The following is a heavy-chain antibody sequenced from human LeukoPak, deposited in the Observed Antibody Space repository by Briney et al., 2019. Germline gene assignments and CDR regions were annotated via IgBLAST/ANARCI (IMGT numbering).Heavy chain of an antibody. V-gene: IGHV1-18*01. D-gene: IGHD4-23*01. CDR2: ISAYNGNT. J-gene: IGHJ4*02. Sequence: GASVKVSCKASGYTFTSYGISWVRQAPGQGLEWMGWISAYNGNTNYAQKLQGRVTMTTDTSTSTAYMELRSLRSDDTAVYYCARDEVPMTTVVTSVDYWGQGTLVTVSS. CDR1: GYTFTSYG. CDR3: ARDEVPMTTVVTSVDY.